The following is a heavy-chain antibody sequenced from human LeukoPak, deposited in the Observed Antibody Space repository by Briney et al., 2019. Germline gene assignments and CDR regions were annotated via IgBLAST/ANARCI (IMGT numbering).Heavy chain of an antibody. D-gene: IGHD3-9*01. Sequence: GGSLRLSCAASGFTFSSYAMHWVRQAPGKGLEWVAVISYDGSNKYYADSVKGRFTISRDNSKNTLYLQMNSLRAEDTAVYYCAKVSHYDILTGYSSFDYWGQGTLVTVSS. V-gene: IGHV3-30*04. CDR1: GFTFSSYA. CDR2: ISYDGSNK. CDR3: AKVSHYDILTGYSSFDY. J-gene: IGHJ4*02.